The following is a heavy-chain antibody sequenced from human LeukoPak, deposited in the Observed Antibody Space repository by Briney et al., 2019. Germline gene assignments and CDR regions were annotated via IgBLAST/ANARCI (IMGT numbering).Heavy chain of an antibody. CDR1: GGSISSGGYY. V-gene: IGHV4-31*03. CDR2: IYYSGST. Sequence: SQTLSLTCTVSGGSISSGGYYWSWIRQHPGKGLEWIGYIYYSGSTYYNPSLKSRVTISIDTSKNQFSLKLSSVTAADTAVYHCARPSPYCSSTSCYHAFDIWGQGTMVTVSS. CDR3: ARPSPYCSSTSCYHAFDI. D-gene: IGHD2-2*01. J-gene: IGHJ3*02.